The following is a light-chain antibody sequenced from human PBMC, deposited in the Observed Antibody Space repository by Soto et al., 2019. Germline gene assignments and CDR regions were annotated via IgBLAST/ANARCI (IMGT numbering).Light chain of an antibody. Sequence: EIVLTQSPGTLSLSPGERATLSCRASQSVSSSYLAWYQQKPGQAPRLLIYGASSRATGIPDRFSGSGSGTDFTLTISRLEPEDFAVYYCQQYVTSSSTFGQGTRLEIK. V-gene: IGKV3-20*01. CDR2: GAS. CDR1: QSVSSSY. J-gene: IGKJ5*01. CDR3: QQYVTSSST.